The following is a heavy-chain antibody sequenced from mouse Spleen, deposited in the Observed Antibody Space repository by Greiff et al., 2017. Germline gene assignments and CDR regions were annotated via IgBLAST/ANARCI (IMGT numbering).Heavy chain of an antibody. CDR1: GYTFTSYW. V-gene: IGHV1-52*01. CDR3: AREGYELYYAMDY. CDR2: IDPSDSET. J-gene: IGHJ4*01. D-gene: IGHD2-3*01. Sequence: QVQLQQSGAELVRPGSSVKLSCKASGYTFTSYWMHWVKQRPIQGLEWIGNIDPSDSETHYNQKFKDKATLTVDKSSSTAYMQLSSLTSEDSAVYYCAREGYELYYAMDYWGQGTSVTVSS.